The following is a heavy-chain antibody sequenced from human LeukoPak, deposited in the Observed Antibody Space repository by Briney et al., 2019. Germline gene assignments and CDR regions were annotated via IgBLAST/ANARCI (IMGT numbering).Heavy chain of an antibody. CDR3: STGGSFYEGFES. D-gene: IGHD1-26*01. V-gene: IGHV3-15*07. CDR2: IRSKADGGTT. CDR1: GFTFSNAW. Sequence: GGSLRLSCAASGFTFSNAWMNWVRQAPGKGLEWVGRIRSKADGGTTDYAAPVKGRFTISRDDSKDTLSPHMNSLKTEDTAVYYCSTGGSFYEGFESWGQGTLVTVSS. J-gene: IGHJ4*02.